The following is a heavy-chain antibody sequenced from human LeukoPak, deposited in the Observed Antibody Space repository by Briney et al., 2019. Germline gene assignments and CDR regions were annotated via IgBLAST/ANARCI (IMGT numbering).Heavy chain of an antibody. J-gene: IGHJ6*03. Sequence: SVQVSHLPSVGTFSSYAISWVRQAPGQGLEWMGGIIPIFGTANYAQKFQGRVTITTDESTSTAYMELSSLRSEDTAVYYCARDGGRLTMTYYYYMDVWGKGTTVTVSS. V-gene: IGHV1-69*05. CDR3: ARDGGRLTMTYYYYMDV. D-gene: IGHD3-22*01. CDR2: IIPIFGTA. CDR1: VGTFSSYA.